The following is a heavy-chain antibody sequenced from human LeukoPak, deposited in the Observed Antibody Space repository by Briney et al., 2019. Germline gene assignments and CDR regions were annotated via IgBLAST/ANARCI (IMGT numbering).Heavy chain of an antibody. D-gene: IGHD5-24*01. CDR3: AKSDGFDY. J-gene: IGHJ4*02. CDR1: GFTFSTYS. CDR2: ISSSSSTI. V-gene: IGHV3-48*01. Sequence: PGGSLRLSCAASGFTFSTYSMSWVRQAPGKGLEWVSYISSSSSTIYYADSVKGRFTISGDNAKNSLYLQMNSLRAEDTAMYYCAKSDGFDYWGQGTLVTVSS.